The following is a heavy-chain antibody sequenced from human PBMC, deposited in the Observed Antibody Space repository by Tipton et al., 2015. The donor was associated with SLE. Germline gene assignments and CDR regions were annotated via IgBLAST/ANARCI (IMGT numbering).Heavy chain of an antibody. D-gene: IGHD2-2*01. V-gene: IGHV4-34*01. CDR2: TNHSGST. Sequence: GLVKPSQTLSLTCAVYGGSFSNYYWSWIRQPPGKGLEWIGETNHSGSTNYNPSLKSRITISVDTSKNQFSLKLSPVTAADTAVYYCARGEGYCSSTSCHRGWYFDLWGRGTLVSVSS. CDR3: ARGEGYCSSTSCHRGWYFDL. J-gene: IGHJ2*01. CDR1: GGSFSNYY.